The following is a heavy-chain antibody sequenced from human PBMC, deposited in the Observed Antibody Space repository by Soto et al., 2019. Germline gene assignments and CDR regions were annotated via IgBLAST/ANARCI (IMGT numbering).Heavy chain of an antibody. Sequence: QVQLQESGPGLVKPSETLSLTCTVSGGDISTYYWTWIRQPAGKGLEWIGRIYSSGSTKYNPSLKSRVTMSLDTSQKQFSLRLSSVTDADTAVYYCARGQRFSDWFDPWGQGTLVTVSS. V-gene: IGHV4-4*07. CDR1: GGDISTYY. CDR2: IYSSGST. J-gene: IGHJ5*02. CDR3: ARGQRFSDWFDP. D-gene: IGHD3-3*01.